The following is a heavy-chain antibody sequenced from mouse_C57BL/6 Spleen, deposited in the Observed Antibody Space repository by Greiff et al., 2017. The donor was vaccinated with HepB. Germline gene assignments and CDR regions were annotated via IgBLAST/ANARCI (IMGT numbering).Heavy chain of an antibody. Sequence: VQLQQSGPELVKPGASVKISCKASGYSFTGYYMNWVKQSPEKSLEWIGEINPSTGGTTYNQKFKAKATLTVDKSSSTAYMQLKSLTSEDSAVYYCAGRTTVPLDYWGQGTTLTVSS. CDR1: GYSFTGYY. CDR3: AGRTTVPLDY. J-gene: IGHJ2*01. V-gene: IGHV1-42*01. CDR2: INPSTGGT. D-gene: IGHD1-1*01.